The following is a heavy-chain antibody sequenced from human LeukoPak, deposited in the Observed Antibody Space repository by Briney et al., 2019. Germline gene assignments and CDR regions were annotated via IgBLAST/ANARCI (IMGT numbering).Heavy chain of an antibody. Sequence: GGFLRLSCAASGFTFSSYAMSWVRQAPGKGLEWVSAISGSGGSTYYADSVKGRFTISRDNSKNTLYLQMNSLRAEDTAVYYCAKGLIGGSTYYYDSSGYYYFDYWGQGTLVTVSS. D-gene: IGHD3-22*01. CDR3: AKGLIGGSTYYYDSSGYYYFDY. CDR2: ISGSGGST. V-gene: IGHV3-23*01. J-gene: IGHJ4*02. CDR1: GFTFSSYA.